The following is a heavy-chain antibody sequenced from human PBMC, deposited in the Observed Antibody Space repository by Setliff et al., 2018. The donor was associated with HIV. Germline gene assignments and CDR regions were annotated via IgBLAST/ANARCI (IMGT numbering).Heavy chain of an antibody. V-gene: IGHV4-34*01. CDR1: GGSLSGYY. CDR3: AREGGQGYSGSGSFYHRNFDL. D-gene: IGHD3-10*01. J-gene: IGHJ2*01. CDR2: INQSGNT. Sequence: PSETQSLTCAVYGGSLSGYYWSWVRQSPGRGLEWIGEINQSGNTNFNPSLKSRLIISVDTSKSQFSLKLTSVTAADTALYYCAREGGQGYSGSGSFYHRNFDLWGRVTLVTVSS.